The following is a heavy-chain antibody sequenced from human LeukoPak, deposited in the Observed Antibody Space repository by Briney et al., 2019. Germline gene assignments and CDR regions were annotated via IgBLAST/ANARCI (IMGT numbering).Heavy chain of an antibody. CDR3: AKGTGYDYVWGSYRYPDY. CDR1: GFTFSSYA. V-gene: IGHV3-30*04. CDR2: ISYDGSNK. Sequence: GGSLRLSCAASGFTFSSYAMHWVRQAPGKGLEWVAVISYDGSNKYYADSVKGRFTISRDNSKNTLYLQMNSLRAEDTAVYYCAKGTGYDYVWGSYRYPDYWGQGTLVTVSS. J-gene: IGHJ4*02. D-gene: IGHD3-16*02.